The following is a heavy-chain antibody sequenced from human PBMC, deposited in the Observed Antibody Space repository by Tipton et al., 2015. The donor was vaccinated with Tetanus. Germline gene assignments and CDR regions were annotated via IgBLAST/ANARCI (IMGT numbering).Heavy chain of an antibody. Sequence: SLRLSCAASGITLSSYVMSWVRQAPGKGLEWISYISTTGNTIYYADSVKGRFTISRDNANNLLSLQMSSLRREDTAVYYCASSTVTRWGPGTLVTVSS. D-gene: IGHD4-17*01. CDR3: ASSTVTR. V-gene: IGHV3-48*04. J-gene: IGHJ4*02. CDR2: ISTTGNTI. CDR1: GITLSSYV.